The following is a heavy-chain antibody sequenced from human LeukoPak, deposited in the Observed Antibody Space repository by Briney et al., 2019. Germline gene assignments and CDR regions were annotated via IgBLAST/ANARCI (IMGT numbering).Heavy chain of an antibody. V-gene: IGHV1-8*01. D-gene: IGHD3-10*01. CDR1: GYTFTSYD. CDR2: MNPNSGNT. CDR3: AGYGSGSYRNYDAFDI. Sequence: GASVNVSCKASGYTFTSYDINWVRQAPGQGLEWMGWMNPNSGNTGYAQKFQGRVTMTRNTSISTAYMELSSLRSEDTAVYYCAGYGSGSYRNYDAFDIWGQGTMVTVSS. J-gene: IGHJ3*02.